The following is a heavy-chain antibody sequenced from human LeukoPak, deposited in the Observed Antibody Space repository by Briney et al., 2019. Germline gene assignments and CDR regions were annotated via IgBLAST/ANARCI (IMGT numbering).Heavy chain of an antibody. J-gene: IGHJ5*02. CDR2: FYYPGST. V-gene: IGHV4-39*01. CDR3: ARLPFPGNLYDSSGYSWFDP. D-gene: IGHD3-22*01. CDR1: GASISSNNYY. Sequence: PSETLSLTCTVSGASISSNNYYWAWIRQPPGKGLEWIGSFYYPGSTYYNPSLKSRVTISIDASRNQFSLKLSSVTAADTAVYYCARLPFPGNLYDSSGYSWFDPWGQGTLVTVSS.